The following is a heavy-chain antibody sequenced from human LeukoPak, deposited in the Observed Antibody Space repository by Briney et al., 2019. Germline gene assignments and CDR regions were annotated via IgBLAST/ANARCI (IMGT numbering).Heavy chain of an antibody. D-gene: IGHD3-22*01. CDR2: ISSSSSTI. J-gene: IGHJ5*02. Sequence: PGGSLRLSCAASGFTFSSYSMNRVRQAPGKGLEWVSYISSSSSTIYYADSVKGRFTISRDNAKNSLYLQMNSLKTEDTAVYFCTTHPKKDYYNSTVYYYGFDPWGQGTLVTVSS. CDR3: TTHPKKDYYNSTVYYYGFDP. V-gene: IGHV3-48*01. CDR1: GFTFSSYS.